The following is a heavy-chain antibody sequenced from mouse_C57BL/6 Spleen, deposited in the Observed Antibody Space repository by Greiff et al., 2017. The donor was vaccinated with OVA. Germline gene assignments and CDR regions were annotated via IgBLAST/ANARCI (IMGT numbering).Heavy chain of an antibody. CDR1: GFTFSDAW. J-gene: IGHJ2*01. V-gene: IGHV6-6*01. Sequence: EVHLVESGGGLVQPGGSMKLSCAASGFTFSDAWMDWVRQSPEKGLEWVAEIRNKANNHATYYAESVKGRFTISRDDSKSSVYLQMNSLRAEDTGIYYCTRLRDGYYVFFDYWGQGTTLTVSS. D-gene: IGHD2-3*01. CDR2: IRNKANNHAT. CDR3: TRLRDGYYVFFDY.